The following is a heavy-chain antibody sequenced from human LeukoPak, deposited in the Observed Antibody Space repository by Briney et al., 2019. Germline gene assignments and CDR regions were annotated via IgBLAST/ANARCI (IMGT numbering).Heavy chain of an antibody. CDR1: GFTFNDYY. V-gene: IGHV3-11*04. D-gene: IGHD2-2*01. CDR2: LSGTGTII. Sequence: GGSLRLSCAASGFTFNDYYMSWIRQSPGKGLEWVSYLSGTGTIIYYADSVKGRFTVSRDNSKNTLYLQMNSLRAEDTAVYYCAKLTMPWDFDYWGQGTLVTVSS. J-gene: IGHJ4*02. CDR3: AKLTMPWDFDY.